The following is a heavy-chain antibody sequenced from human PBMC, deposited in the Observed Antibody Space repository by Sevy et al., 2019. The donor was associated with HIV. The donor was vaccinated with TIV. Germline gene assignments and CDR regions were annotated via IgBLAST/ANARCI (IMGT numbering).Heavy chain of an antibody. V-gene: IGHV3-7*01. CDR1: GFTFSSYW. D-gene: IGHD2-21*01. CDR2: IKQDGSEK. Sequence: GGSLRLSCAASGFTFSSYWMSWVRQAPGKGLEWVANIKQDGSEKYYVDSVKGRFTISRDNAKNSLYLQMNSLRVEDTAVYYCARALRSMNYYYYMDVWGKGTTVTVSS. J-gene: IGHJ6*03. CDR3: ARALRSMNYYYYMDV.